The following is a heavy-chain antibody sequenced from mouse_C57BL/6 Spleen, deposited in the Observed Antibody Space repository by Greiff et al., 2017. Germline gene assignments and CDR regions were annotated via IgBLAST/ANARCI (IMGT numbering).Heavy chain of an antibody. CDR1: GYAFSSYW. CDR2: IYPGDGDT. V-gene: IGHV1-80*01. D-gene: IGHD1-1*01. Sequence: VNVVESGAELVKPGASVKISCKASGYAFSSYWMNWVKQRPGKGLEWIGQIYPGDGDTNYNGKFKGKATLTADKSSSTAYMQLSSLTSEDSAVYFCARSGSSFAWFAYWGQGTLVTVSA. J-gene: IGHJ3*01. CDR3: ARSGSSFAWFAY.